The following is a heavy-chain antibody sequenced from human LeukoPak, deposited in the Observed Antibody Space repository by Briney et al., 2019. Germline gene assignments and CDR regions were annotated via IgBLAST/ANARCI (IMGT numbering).Heavy chain of an antibody. CDR2: ISYDGSNK. CDR3: ARSIVVPARYYYYYMDV. D-gene: IGHD2-2*01. Sequence: GRSLRLSCAASGFTFSSYAMHWVRQAPGKGLEWVAVISYDGSNKYYADSVKGRFTISRDNSKNTLYLQMNSLRAEDTAVYYCARSIVVPARYYYYYMDVWGKGTTVTVSS. CDR1: GFTFSSYA. J-gene: IGHJ6*03. V-gene: IGHV3-30*04.